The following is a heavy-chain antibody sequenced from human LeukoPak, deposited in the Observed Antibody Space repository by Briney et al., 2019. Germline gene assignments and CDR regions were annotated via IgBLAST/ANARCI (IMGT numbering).Heavy chain of an antibody. CDR1: GGSISSYY. CDR2: IYYSGST. J-gene: IGHJ3*02. CDR3: ARERLGAFDI. V-gene: IGHV4-59*01. Sequence: SETLSLTCTVSGGSISSYYWSWIRQPPGKGLEWIGYIYYSGSTNYNPSLKSRVTISVDTSKNQFSLKLSSVTAADTAVYYCARERLGAFDIWGQGTMVTVSS. D-gene: IGHD4-11*01.